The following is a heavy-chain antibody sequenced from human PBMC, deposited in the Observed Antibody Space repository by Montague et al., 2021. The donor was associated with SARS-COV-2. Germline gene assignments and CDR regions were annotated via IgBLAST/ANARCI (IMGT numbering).Heavy chain of an antibody. CDR3: TRGGSGY. D-gene: IGHD6-25*01. V-gene: IGHV4-34*01. J-gene: IGHJ4*02. CDR1: GGSISDYK. CDR2: ISHSGSA. Sequence: SETLSLTCAVYGGSISDYKWTWIRQSPGKGLELLGQISHSGSANYNPSLKSRVTISVDTAKNQFSLTLTSVTVADTAVYYCTRGGSGYWGQGTLVTVSS.